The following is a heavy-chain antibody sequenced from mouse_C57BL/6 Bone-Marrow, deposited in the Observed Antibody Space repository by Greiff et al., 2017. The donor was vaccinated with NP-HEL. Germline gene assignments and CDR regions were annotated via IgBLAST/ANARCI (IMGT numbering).Heavy chain of an antibody. CDR1: GFNIKDDY. J-gene: IGHJ1*03. V-gene: IGHV14-4*01. CDR3: TACGTTGVVRYVGV. Sequence: EVQLQQSGAELVRPGASVKLSCTASGFNIKDDYMHWVKQRPEQGLEWIGWIDPENGDTEYASKFQGKATITADPSSNTAYLHISSLTSEDTAVYYSTACGTTGVVRYVGVGGTGTTVTVSS. D-gene: IGHD1-1*01. CDR2: IDPENGDT.